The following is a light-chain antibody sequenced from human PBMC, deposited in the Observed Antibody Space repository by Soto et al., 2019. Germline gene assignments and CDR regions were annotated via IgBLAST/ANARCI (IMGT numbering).Light chain of an antibody. Sequence: QSALTQPASVSGSPGQWITISCTGTSSDIGYYNYVSWYQQDPGKAPKLIIYEVSNRPSGVSNRFSGSKSGNTASLTISGLQAEDEADYYCTSYTRSSTLVVFGGGTKQTVL. CDR2: EVS. V-gene: IGLV2-14*01. CDR1: SSDIGYYNY. J-gene: IGLJ3*02. CDR3: TSYTRSSTLVV.